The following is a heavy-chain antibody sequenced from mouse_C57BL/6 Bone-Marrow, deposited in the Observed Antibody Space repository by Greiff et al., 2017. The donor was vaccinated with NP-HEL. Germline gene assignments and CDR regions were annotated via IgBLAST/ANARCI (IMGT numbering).Heavy chain of an antibody. CDR2: IDPSDSYT. V-gene: IGHV1-69*01. J-gene: IGHJ1*03. CDR3: AREGELLVDV. D-gene: IGHD1-1*01. Sequence: VQLQQPGAELVMPGASVKLSCKASGYTFTSYWMHWVKQRPGQGLEWIGEIDPSDSYTNYNQKFKGKSTLTVDKSSSTAYMQLSSLTSEDSAVYYCAREGELLVDVWGTGTTVTVSS. CDR1: GYTFTSYW.